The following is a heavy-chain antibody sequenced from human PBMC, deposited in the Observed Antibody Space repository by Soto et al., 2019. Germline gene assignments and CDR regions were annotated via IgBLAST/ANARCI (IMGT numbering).Heavy chain of an antibody. CDR3: ARLSSGWCENEAFDY. Sequence: QVQLQESGPGLVKPSETLSLTCTVSGGSISSYYWSWIRQPPGKGLEWIGYIYYSGSTNYTPSLQGRVTISVDTSKNQCSLKLSSVTAADTAVYYCARLSSGWCENEAFDYWGQGTLVTVSS. CDR1: GGSISSYY. CDR2: IYYSGST. V-gene: IGHV4-59*01. D-gene: IGHD6-19*01. J-gene: IGHJ4*02.